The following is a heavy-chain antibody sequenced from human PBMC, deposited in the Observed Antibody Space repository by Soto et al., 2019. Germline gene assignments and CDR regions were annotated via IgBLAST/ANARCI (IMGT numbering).Heavy chain of an antibody. J-gene: IGHJ5*02. D-gene: IGHD1-1*01. Sequence: QVQLVQSGPEVKKPGSSVKVSCKASGGTFSKFAISWVRQAPGQGLEWMGGVIPIFATLKYAKKFQGRVTLTADESTDTAYMELSSLRSNDTAVYYCTTQLGTPRETWFDPWGQGTLVIVSS. CDR1: GGTFSKFA. CDR3: TTQLGTPRETWFDP. CDR2: VIPIFATL. V-gene: IGHV1-69*01.